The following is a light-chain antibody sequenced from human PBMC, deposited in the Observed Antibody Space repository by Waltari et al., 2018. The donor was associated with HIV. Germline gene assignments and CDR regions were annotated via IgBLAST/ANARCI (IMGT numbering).Light chain of an antibody. CDR2: YDS. Sequence: SFVLAPPPSVSVAPGKTARITCGGNNIGSKSVPWYQQKPGQAPVVVIYYDSDRPSGIPERFSGSNSGNTATLTISRVEAGDEADYYCQVWDSSSDAYVFGTGTKVTVL. CDR1: NIGSKS. CDR3: QVWDSSSDAYV. V-gene: IGLV3-21*04. J-gene: IGLJ1*01.